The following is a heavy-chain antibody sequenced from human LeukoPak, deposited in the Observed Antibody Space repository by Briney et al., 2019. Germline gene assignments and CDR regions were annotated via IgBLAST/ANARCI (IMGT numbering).Heavy chain of an antibody. J-gene: IGHJ3*02. CDR1: GGSFSGYY. CDR3: ARAGVSRITIFGVARANAFDI. CDR2: INHSGST. V-gene: IGHV4-34*01. D-gene: IGHD3-3*01. Sequence: PAETLSLTCAVYGGSFSGYYWSWIRQPPGKGLEWIGEINHSGSTTYNPAPKSRVTISVDTAKNQFSLKLSSVTAADTAVYYCARAGVSRITIFGVARANAFDIWGQGTMVTVSS.